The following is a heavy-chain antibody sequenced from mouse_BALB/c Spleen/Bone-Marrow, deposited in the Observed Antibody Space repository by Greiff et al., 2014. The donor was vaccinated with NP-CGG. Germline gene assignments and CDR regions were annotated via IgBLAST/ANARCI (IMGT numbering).Heavy chain of an antibody. CDR2: IHSNSGNT. CDR3: ARHHRYAYYFDY. J-gene: IGHJ2*01. V-gene: IGHV1S130*01. CDR1: GYTFTNSW. Sequence: QVQLQQSGSVLVRPGASVRLSCKASGYTFTNSWIHWAKQRPGQGLEWIGDIHSNSGNTNYNEKFKAKATLTVDTSSSTAYVDLSSLTSEDSAVYYCARHHRYAYYFDYWGQGTTLTVSS. D-gene: IGHD2-14*01.